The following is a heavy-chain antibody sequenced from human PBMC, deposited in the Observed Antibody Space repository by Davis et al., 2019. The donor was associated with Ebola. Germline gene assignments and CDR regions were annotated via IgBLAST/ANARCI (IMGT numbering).Heavy chain of an antibody. CDR1: GYNFRDYW. J-gene: IGHJ4*02. CDR3: ARQGGGSGRFTSFDY. Sequence: GGSLRLSCKGSGYNFRDYWIVWVRQMPGKGLEWMGNIYPGDSDSRYSPSFQGQVTLSADKSITTAYLQWKSLKASDTAIYYCARQGGGSGRFTSFDYWGQGTLVTVPS. CDR2: IYPGDSDS. D-gene: IGHD1-26*01. V-gene: IGHV5-51*01.